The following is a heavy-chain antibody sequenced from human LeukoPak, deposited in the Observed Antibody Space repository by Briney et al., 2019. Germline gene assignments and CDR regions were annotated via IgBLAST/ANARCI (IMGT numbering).Heavy chain of an antibody. V-gene: IGHV3-33*01. J-gene: IGHJ4*02. CDR3: ARLDTTATHLDY. CDR1: GFTFSSYG. D-gene: IGHD4-17*01. Sequence: GGSLRLSCAASGFTFSSYGMHWVRQAPGKGLEWVAVIWYDGSNKYYADSVKGRFTISRDNSKNTLYLQMNSLRAEDTAVYHCARLDTTATHLDYWGQGTLVTVSS. CDR2: IWYDGSNK.